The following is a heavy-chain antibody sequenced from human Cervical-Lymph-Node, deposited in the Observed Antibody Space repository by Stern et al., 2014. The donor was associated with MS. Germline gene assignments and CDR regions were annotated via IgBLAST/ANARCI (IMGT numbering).Heavy chain of an antibody. J-gene: IGHJ6*02. V-gene: IGHV4-4*07. D-gene: IGHD3-16*01. CDR3: SRWGAVLGDYYYGMDV. Sequence: QVQLQESGPGLVKPSETLSLTCTVSGGSISDFYWNWIRQSAGKGLEWIGRIYTTGNINYNPTLRNRVTISVDTSKNQFSLNVRSVTAADTAVYFCSRWGAVLGDYYYGMDVWGQGTTVTVSS. CDR2: IYTTGNI. CDR1: GGSISDFY.